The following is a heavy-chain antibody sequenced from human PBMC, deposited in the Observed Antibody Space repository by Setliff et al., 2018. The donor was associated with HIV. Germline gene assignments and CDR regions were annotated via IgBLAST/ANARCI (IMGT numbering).Heavy chain of an antibody. J-gene: IGHJ4*01. Sequence: SETLSLTCSVSGDSIRGSGDYWSWVRQPAGKRPEWIGHIYVTGSTAYKPYLRGRATISLDTSKNQFSLKLTAVTAADTAVYFCARLSTGDLRLFEYWGHGALVTVSS. CDR2: IYVTGST. D-gene: IGHD4-17*01. CDR1: GDSIRGSGDY. CDR3: ARLSTGDLRLFEY. V-gene: IGHV4-61*09.